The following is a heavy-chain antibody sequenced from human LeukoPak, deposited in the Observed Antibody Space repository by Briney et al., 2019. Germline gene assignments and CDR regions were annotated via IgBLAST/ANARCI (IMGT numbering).Heavy chain of an antibody. D-gene: IGHD3-22*01. CDR2: IYYSGST. V-gene: IGHV4-59*01. J-gene: IGHJ4*02. CDR3: ARAVTVDYYDSSGYYDY. Sequence: SETLSVTCTVSGGSISSYYWSWIRQPPGKGLEWIGYIYYSGSTNYNPSLKSRVTISVDMSKNQFSLKLSSVTAADTAVYYCARAVTVDYYDSSGYYDYWGQGTLVTVSS. CDR1: GGSISSYY.